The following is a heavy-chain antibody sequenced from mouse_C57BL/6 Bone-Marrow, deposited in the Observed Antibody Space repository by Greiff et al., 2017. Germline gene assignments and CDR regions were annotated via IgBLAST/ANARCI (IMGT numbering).Heavy chain of an antibody. CDR3: ARLNWGVGYFDY. D-gene: IGHD4-1*01. CDR2: FHPYNDDT. V-gene: IGHV1-47*01. Sequence: QVQLQQSGAELVQPGASVKMSCKASGYTFTTYPIEWMKQNHGKSLEWIGNFHPYNDDTKYNEKFKGKATLTVEKSSSTVYLELSRLTSDNSAVYYCARLNWGVGYFDYWGQGTTLTVSS. CDR1: GYTFTTYP. J-gene: IGHJ2*01.